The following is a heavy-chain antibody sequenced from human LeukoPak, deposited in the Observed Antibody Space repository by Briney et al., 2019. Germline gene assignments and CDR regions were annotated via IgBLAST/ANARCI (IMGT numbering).Heavy chain of an antibody. J-gene: IGHJ4*02. CDR1: GFTFSSYG. D-gene: IGHD3-10*01. CDR3: AKDWRFGETIGGYFDY. Sequence: GGSLRLSCAASGFTFSSYGMHWVRQAPGKGLEWVTFIRYDGSNKYYADSVKGRFTISRDNSKNTLYLQMSSLRAEDRAVYYCAKDWRFGETIGGYFDYWGQGTLVTVSS. CDR2: IRYDGSNK. V-gene: IGHV3-30*02.